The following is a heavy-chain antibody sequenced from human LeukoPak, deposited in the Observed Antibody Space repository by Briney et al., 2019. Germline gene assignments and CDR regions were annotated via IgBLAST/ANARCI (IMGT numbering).Heavy chain of an antibody. D-gene: IGHD3-10*01. CDR3: AREKQDYYGSGRGVDY. J-gene: IGHJ4*02. V-gene: IGHV4-59*12. CDR2: IYYSGST. Sequence: SETLSLTCTVSGGSISNYYWNWIRQPPGKGLEWIGYIYYSGSTSYNPSLKSRVTISVDTSKSQFSLKLSSVTAADTAVYYCAREKQDYYGSGRGVDYWGQGTLVTVSS. CDR1: GGSISNYY.